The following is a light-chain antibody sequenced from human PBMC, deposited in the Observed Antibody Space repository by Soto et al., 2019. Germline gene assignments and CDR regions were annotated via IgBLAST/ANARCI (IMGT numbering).Light chain of an antibody. CDR2: AAS. Sequence: DIQLTQSPSFLSASVGDRVTITCRASQGITSYLAWYQQKPGKAPKLLIYAASTLQSGVPSRFSGSGSGTEFTLTISSLQPEDCATYFCQQLNSHPLTFGQGTRLEIK. CDR3: QQLNSHPLT. CDR1: QGITSY. J-gene: IGKJ5*01. V-gene: IGKV1-9*01.